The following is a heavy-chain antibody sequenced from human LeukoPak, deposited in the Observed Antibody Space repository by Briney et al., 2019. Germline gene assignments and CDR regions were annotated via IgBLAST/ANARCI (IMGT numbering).Heavy chain of an antibody. CDR1: GFTFGDYA. Sequence: GGSLRLSCTASGFTFGDYAMSWVRQAPGKGLEWVGFIRSKAYGGTTEYAASVKGRFTISRDDSKSIAYLQMNSLKTEDTAVYYCTRVLVVITPYYLDYWGQGTLVTVSS. CDR3: TRVLVVITPYYLDY. D-gene: IGHD3-22*01. CDR2: IRSKAYGGTT. J-gene: IGHJ4*02. V-gene: IGHV3-49*04.